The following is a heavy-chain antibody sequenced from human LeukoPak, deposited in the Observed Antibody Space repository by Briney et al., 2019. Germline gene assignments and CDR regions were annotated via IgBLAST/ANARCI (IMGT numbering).Heavy chain of an antibody. D-gene: IGHD2-2*01. CDR1: GGSFSGYY. J-gene: IGHJ3*02. CDR2: INHSGST. Sequence: SETLSLTCAVYGGSFSGYYWSWIRQPPGKGLEWIGEINHSGSTNYNPSLKSRVTISVDTSNNQLSLKVNSVTAADTAMYYCVKSSSRYQPWTLDIWGRGTMVTVSS. CDR3: VKSSSRYQPWTLDI. V-gene: IGHV4-34*01.